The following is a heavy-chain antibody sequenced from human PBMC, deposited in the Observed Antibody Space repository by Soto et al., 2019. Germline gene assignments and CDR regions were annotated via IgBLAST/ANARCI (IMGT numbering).Heavy chain of an antibody. CDR3: AREGDVPYYYY. J-gene: IGHJ6*01. Sequence: QVHLVQSGAEVKKPGASVKVSCKTSGYTFTRYGISWVRQAPGQGLEWMGGISGYDGRTNFAQKVQDRVTMTTDTSTSTVYMELRSLTCDDTAVYYCAREGDVPYYYY. D-gene: IGHD2-21*02. V-gene: IGHV1-18*01. CDR2: ISGYDGRT. CDR1: GYTFTRYG.